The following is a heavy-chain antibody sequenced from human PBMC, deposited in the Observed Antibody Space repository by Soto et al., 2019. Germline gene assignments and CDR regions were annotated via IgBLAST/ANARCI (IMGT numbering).Heavy chain of an antibody. D-gene: IGHD3-3*01. J-gene: IGHJ4*02. CDR3: ARGPDYDFWSGYSY. V-gene: IGHV3-20*01. Sequence: GGSLRLSCAASGFTFDDYGMSWVRQAPGKGLEWVSGINWNGGSTGYADSVKGRFTISRDNAKNSLYLQMNSLRAEDTALYHCARGPDYDFWSGYSYWGQGTLVTVSS. CDR1: GFTFDDYG. CDR2: INWNGGST.